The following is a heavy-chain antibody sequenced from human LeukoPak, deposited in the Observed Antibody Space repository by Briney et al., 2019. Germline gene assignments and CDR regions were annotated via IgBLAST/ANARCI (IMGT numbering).Heavy chain of an antibody. CDR1: GGTFSSYA. D-gene: IGHD2-2*01. Sequence: ASVKVSCKASGGTFSSYAISWVRQAPGQGLEWMGRIIPILGIANYAQKFQGRVTITADKSTSTAYMELSSLRSEDTAVYYCARSQPIYCSSTSCYPDYWGQGTLVTVSS. CDR3: ARSQPIYCSSTSCYPDY. J-gene: IGHJ4*02. CDR2: IIPILGIA. V-gene: IGHV1-69*04.